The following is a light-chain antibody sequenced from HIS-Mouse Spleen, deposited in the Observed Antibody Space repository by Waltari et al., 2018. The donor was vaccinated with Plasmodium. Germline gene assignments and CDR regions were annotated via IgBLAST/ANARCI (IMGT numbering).Light chain of an antibody. Sequence: QSALTQPPSASGSPGHSVTIPSTQPRSDVGGYNSVSWYQQHPGKAPKLMISEVSKRPSGVPDRFSGSKSGNTASLTVSGLQAEDEADYYCSSYAGSNNVFGTGTKVTVL. V-gene: IGLV2-8*01. J-gene: IGLJ1*01. CDR2: EVS. CDR1: RSDVGGYNS. CDR3: SSYAGSNNV.